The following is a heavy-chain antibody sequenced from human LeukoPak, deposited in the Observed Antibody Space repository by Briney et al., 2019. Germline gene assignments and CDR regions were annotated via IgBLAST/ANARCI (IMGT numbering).Heavy chain of an antibody. J-gene: IGHJ5*02. D-gene: IGHD3-3*01. Sequence: SETLSLTCTVSGDSISSYYWSWIRQPPGKGLEWIGYIYYSGSTYYNPSLKSRVTISVDTSKNQFSLKLSSVTAADTAVYYCARRYDFWSGYMVDPWGQGTLVTVSS. V-gene: IGHV4-59*12. CDR2: IYYSGST. CDR3: ARRYDFWSGYMVDP. CDR1: GDSISSYY.